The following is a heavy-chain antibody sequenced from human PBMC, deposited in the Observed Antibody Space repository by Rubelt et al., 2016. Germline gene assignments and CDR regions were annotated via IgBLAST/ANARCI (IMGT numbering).Heavy chain of an antibody. J-gene: IGHJ4*02. CDR1: GYTFTSYA. D-gene: IGHD2-15*01. Sequence: QVQLVQSGAEVKKPGASVKVSCKASGYTFTSYAMHWVRQAPGQRLEWMGWINAGNGNTKYSQKFQGRVTITRDTSASPAYMELSSLRAEDTAVYYCARGDIVVVVAASNPLDYWGQGTLVTVSS. V-gene: IGHV1-3*01. CDR3: ARGDIVVVVAASNPLDY. CDR2: INAGNGNT.